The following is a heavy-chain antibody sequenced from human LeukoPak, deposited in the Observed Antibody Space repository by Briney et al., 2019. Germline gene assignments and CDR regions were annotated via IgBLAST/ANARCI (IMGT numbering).Heavy chain of an antibody. CDR3: ARHDHDGSGSYTIDY. D-gene: IGHD3-10*01. V-gene: IGHV4-39*01. CDR2: IYYSGST. CDR1: GGSISSSIYY. Sequence: SETLSLTCTVSGGSISSSIYYWGWIRQPPGKGLEWIGSIYYSGSTYYNPSLKSRVTISVDTSKNQFSLKLSSVTAADTAVYYCARHDHDGSGSYTIDYWGQGTLVTVSS. J-gene: IGHJ4*02.